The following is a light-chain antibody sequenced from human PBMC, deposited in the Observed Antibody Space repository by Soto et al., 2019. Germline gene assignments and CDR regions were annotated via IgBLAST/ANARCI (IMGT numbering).Light chain of an antibody. CDR3: QQYYGAPFT. CDR2: WAS. Sequence: DIVMTQSPDSLAVSLGERATINCKSSQSVLYSSNNKNYLAWYQHKPGQPPKLLIYWASTRESGVPDRFSGSGSGTDFTLTISSLQAEDVAVYYCQQYYGAPFTFGPGTTVDIK. J-gene: IGKJ3*01. V-gene: IGKV4-1*01. CDR1: QSVLYSSNNKNY.